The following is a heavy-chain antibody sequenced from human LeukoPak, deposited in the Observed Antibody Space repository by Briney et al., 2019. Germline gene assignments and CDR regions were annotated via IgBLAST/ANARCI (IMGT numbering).Heavy chain of an antibody. J-gene: IGHJ4*02. CDR2: INHSGST. CDR3: ARAPPMITFGGVIVLRGFFDY. D-gene: IGHD3-16*02. CDR1: DGSFRGYY. V-gene: IGHV4-34*01. Sequence: PSETLSLTCAVYDGSFRGYYWSWIRQPPGKGLEWIGEINHSGSTNYNPSLKSRVTISVDTSKNQFSLKLSSVTAADTAVYYCARAPPMITFGGVIVLRGFFDYWGQGTLVTVSS.